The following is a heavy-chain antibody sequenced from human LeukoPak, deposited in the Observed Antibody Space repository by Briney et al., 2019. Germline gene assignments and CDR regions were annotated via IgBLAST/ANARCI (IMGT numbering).Heavy chain of an antibody. V-gene: IGHV4-61*02. CDR1: GGSISSGSYY. J-gene: IGHJ4*02. CDR3: ARLENWNSLDY. CDR2: IYTSGST. Sequence: SETLSLTCTVSGGSISSGSYYWSWIRQPAGKGLEWIGRIYTSGSTNYNPSLKSRVTISVDTSKNQFSLKLSSVTAADTAVYYCARLENWNSLDYWGQGTLVTVSS. D-gene: IGHD1-7*01.